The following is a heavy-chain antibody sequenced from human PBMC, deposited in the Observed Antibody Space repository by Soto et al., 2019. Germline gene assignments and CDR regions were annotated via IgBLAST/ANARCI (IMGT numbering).Heavy chain of an antibody. V-gene: IGHV4-39*01. CDR3: ARRQVKQQLVRYWYFDL. D-gene: IGHD6-13*01. Sequence: QLQLQESGPGLVKPSETLSLTCTVSGGSISSSSYYWGWIRQPPGKGLEWIGSIYYSGSTYYNPSLKSRVTISVDTSKNQFSLKLSSVTAADTAVYYCARRQVKQQLVRYWYFDLWGRGTLVTVSS. CDR1: GGSISSSSYY. J-gene: IGHJ2*01. CDR2: IYYSGST.